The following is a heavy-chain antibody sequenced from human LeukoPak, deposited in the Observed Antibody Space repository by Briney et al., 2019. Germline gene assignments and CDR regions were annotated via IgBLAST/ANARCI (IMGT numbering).Heavy chain of an antibody. Sequence: GASVKVSCKASGYTFTGYYMHWVRQAPGQGLEWMGWINPNSGGTNYAQKFQGRVTMTRNTSISTAYMELSSLRSEDTAVYYCAGTAAGTSPYYYYMDVWGKGTTVTVSS. V-gene: IGHV1-2*02. CDR3: AGTAAGTSPYYYYMDV. J-gene: IGHJ6*03. CDR1: GYTFTGYY. CDR2: INPNSGGT. D-gene: IGHD6-13*01.